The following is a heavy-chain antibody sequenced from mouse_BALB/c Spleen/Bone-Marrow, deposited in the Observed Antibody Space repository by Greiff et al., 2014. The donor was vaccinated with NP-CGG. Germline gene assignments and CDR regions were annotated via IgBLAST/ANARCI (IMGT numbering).Heavy chain of an antibody. V-gene: IGHV1S29*02. CDR1: GYTFTDYN. D-gene: IGHD4-1*01. J-gene: IGHJ2*01. CDR2: IYPYNGGT. Sequence: VQLKQSGPELVKPGASVKISCKASGYTFTDYNMHWVKQSHGKSLEWIGYIYPYNGGTGYNQKFKSKATLTVDNSSRTAYMELRSLTSEDSAVYYCARLGRDYWGQGTTLTVSS. CDR3: ARLGRDY.